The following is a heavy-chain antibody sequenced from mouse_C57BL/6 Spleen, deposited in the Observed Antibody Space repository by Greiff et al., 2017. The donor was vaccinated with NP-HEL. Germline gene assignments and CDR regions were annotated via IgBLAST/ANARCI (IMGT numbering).Heavy chain of an antibody. CDR1: GYTFTEYT. CDR3: ARHEADYYGSRRYFDY. V-gene: IGHV1-62-2*01. J-gene: IGHJ2*01. Sequence: QVQLQQSGAELVKPGASVKLSCKASGYTFTEYTIHWVKQRSGQGLEWIGWFYPGSGSITYNEKFKDKATLTADKSSSTVYMELSSLTSEDSAVYFCARHEADYYGSRRYFDYWGQGTTLTVSS. CDR2: FYPGSGSI. D-gene: IGHD1-1*01.